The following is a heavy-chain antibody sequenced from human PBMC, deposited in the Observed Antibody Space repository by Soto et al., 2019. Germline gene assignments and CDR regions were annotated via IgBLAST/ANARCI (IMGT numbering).Heavy chain of an antibody. CDR1: GFTFSNAW. CDR2: IKSKTDGGTT. J-gene: IGHJ4*02. V-gene: IGHV3-15*07. D-gene: IGHD2-2*01. CDR3: TTAGDYCSSTSCYVGPLDY. Sequence: EVQLVESGGGLVKPGGSLRLSCAASGFTFSNAWMNWVRQAPGKGLEWVGRIKSKTDGGTTDYAAPVKGRFTISRDDSKNTLYLQMNSLKTEDTAVYYCTTAGDYCSSTSCYVGPLDYWGQGTLVTVSS.